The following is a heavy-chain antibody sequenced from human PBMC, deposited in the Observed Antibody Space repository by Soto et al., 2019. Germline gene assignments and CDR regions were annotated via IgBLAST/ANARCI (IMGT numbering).Heavy chain of an antibody. CDR1: GFTFSSYA. CDR3: ARLSGYSGYDYDYYYGMDV. J-gene: IGHJ6*02. V-gene: IGHV3-30-3*01. D-gene: IGHD5-12*01. Sequence: QVQLVESGGGVVQPGRSLRLSCAASGFTFSSYAMHWVRQAPGKGLEWVAVISYDGSNKYYADSVKGRFTISRDNSKNTLYLQMNSLRAEDTAVYYCARLSGYSGYDYDYYYGMDVWGQGTTVTASS. CDR2: ISYDGSNK.